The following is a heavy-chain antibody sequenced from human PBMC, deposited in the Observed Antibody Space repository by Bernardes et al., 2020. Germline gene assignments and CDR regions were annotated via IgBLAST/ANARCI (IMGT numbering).Heavy chain of an antibody. Sequence: GGSLRLSCAASGFTFSSYSMNWVRQAPGKGLEWVSSISSSSSYIYYADSVKGRFTISRDNAKNSLYLQMNSLRAEDTAVYYCARGGSDYYGSGSYYNVHYWGQGTLVTVSS. CDR2: ISSSSSYI. CDR1: GFTFSSYS. D-gene: IGHD3-10*01. J-gene: IGHJ4*02. V-gene: IGHV3-21*01. CDR3: ARGGSDYYGSGSYYNVHY.